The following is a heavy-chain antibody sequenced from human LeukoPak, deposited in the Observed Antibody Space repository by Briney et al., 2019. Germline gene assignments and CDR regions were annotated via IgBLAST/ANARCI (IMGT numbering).Heavy chain of an antibody. V-gene: IGHV1-24*01. Sequence: GASVKVSCKVSGYTLTELSMHWVRQAPGKGLEWMGGFDPEDGETIYAQKSQGRVTMTEDTSTDTAYMELSSLRSEDTAVYYCATPRVRGVIRDPFDYWGQGTLVTVSS. CDR1: GYTLTELS. CDR2: FDPEDGET. CDR3: ATPRVRGVIRDPFDY. J-gene: IGHJ4*02. D-gene: IGHD3-10*01.